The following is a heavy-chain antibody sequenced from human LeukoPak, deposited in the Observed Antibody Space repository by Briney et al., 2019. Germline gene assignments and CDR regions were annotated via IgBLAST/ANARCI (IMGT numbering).Heavy chain of an antibody. V-gene: IGHV4-59*01. J-gene: IGHJ4*02. D-gene: IGHD4/OR15-4a*01. CDR3: AATIKRDYGDTNLDY. CDR1: GDSISSYF. CDR2: MHNGVHT. Sequence: SETLSLTCAVPGDSISSYFWSWIRQPPGKGLEWIGYMHNGVHTNYNPSLRSGVTISGDTSKNQLSLKLTSVTAADTAVYYCAATIKRDYGDTNLDYWGQGTLVTVSS.